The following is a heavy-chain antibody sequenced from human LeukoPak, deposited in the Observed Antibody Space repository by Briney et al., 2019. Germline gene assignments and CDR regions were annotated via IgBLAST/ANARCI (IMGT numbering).Heavy chain of an antibody. CDR1: GGSISSYY. CDR3: ARDEHCSGGSCYSTAFDI. Sequence: SETLSLTCTVSGGSISSYYWSWIRQPAGKGLEWIGRIYNSGSTKYNPSLKSRVTMSVDTSKNQFSLKLNSVTAADTAVYYCARDEHCSGGSCYSTAFDIWGQGTMVTVSS. D-gene: IGHD2-15*01. J-gene: IGHJ3*02. V-gene: IGHV4-4*07. CDR2: IYNSGST.